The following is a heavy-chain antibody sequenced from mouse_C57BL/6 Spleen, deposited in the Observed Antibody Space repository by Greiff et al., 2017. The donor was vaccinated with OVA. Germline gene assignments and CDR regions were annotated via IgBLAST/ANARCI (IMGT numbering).Heavy chain of an antibody. CDR3: ARWDGNYLYAMDY. D-gene: IGHD2-1*01. CDR2: ISYDGSN. V-gene: IGHV3-6*01. CDR1: GYSITSGYY. Sequence: ESGPGLVKPSQSLSLTCSVTGYSITSGYYWNWIRQFPGNKLEWMGYISYDGSNNYNPSLKNRISITRDTSKNQFFLKLNSVTTEDTATYYCARWDGNYLYAMDYWGQGTSVTVSS. J-gene: IGHJ4*01.